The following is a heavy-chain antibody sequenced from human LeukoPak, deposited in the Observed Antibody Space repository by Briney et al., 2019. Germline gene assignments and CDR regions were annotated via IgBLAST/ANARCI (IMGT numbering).Heavy chain of an antibody. V-gene: IGHV3-9*01. J-gene: IGHJ4*02. D-gene: IGHD3-10*01. CDR3: ARGTGPALSGFDS. CDR1: GFTYDNYG. CDR2: LIWDSRIE. Sequence: GGSLRLSCAASGFTYDNYGMHWVRHAPGKGLEWVAGLIWDSRIEHYADSVRGRFTISRDNAKNSLFLQMNSLRGEDTAFYYCARGTGPALSGFDSWGQGTLVTVSS.